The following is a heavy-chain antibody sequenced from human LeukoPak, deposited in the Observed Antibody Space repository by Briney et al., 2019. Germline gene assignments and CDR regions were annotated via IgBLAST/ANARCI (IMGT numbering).Heavy chain of an antibody. CDR2: ISSSSGTI. D-gene: IGHD6-19*01. J-gene: IGHJ4*02. Sequence: PGGSLRLSCAASGFTFNDYTMIWVRQAPGKGLEWVSYISSSSGTIYYADSVKGRFTISRDNAKDSMYLQMNGLADEDTAVYYCARVRPGWYVDYWGQGTLVTVSS. CDR1: GFTFNDYT. V-gene: IGHV3-48*02. CDR3: ARVRPGWYVDY.